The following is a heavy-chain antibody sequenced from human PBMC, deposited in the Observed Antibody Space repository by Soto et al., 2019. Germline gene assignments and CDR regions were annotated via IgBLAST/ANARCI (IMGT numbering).Heavy chain of an antibody. CDR1: GGSVSSGRYA. CDR3: ARSLYSSSFSTRINRFDP. V-gene: IGHV4-61*01. J-gene: IGHJ5*02. D-gene: IGHD6-6*01. CDR2: IYYSGST. Sequence: PSETLSLTCTVSGGSVSSGRYAWSCIRPARGKGLEWSGYIYYSGSTNYNPSPKTLRPISVDTSKNRLSLKLSSVTAADTAVYYCARSLYSSSFSTRINRFDPWGQGTLVTGSS.